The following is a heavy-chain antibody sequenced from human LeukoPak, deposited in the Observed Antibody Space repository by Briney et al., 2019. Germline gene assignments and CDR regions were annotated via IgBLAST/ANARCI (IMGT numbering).Heavy chain of an antibody. CDR3: ARVVVGARVLSSYYFDY. J-gene: IGHJ4*02. V-gene: IGHV3-23*01. CDR1: GFTFNNNA. Sequence: AGGSLRLSCAVSGFTFNNNAMSWVRQAPGKGLECVSAISATGGATYYADSVKGRITISRDNSKSTLYLQMNSLRAEDTAVYYCARVVVGARVLSSYYFDYWGQGTLVTVSS. D-gene: IGHD1-26*01. CDR2: ISATGGAT.